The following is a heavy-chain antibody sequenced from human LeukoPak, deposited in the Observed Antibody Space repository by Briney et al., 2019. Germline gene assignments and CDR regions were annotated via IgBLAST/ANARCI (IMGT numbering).Heavy chain of an antibody. J-gene: IGHJ4*02. D-gene: IGHD3-10*01. Sequence: GGSLRLSCAASGFTFSSYAMHWVRQAPGKGLEYVSAISNNGGRTYYANSVKGRITISRDNSKNTLYLQMGSLRAEDMAVYYCARDVRPTFGELCGDAIDYWGQGTLVTVSS. V-gene: IGHV3-64*01. CDR2: ISNNGGRT. CDR3: ARDVRPTFGELCGDAIDY. CDR1: GFTFSSYA.